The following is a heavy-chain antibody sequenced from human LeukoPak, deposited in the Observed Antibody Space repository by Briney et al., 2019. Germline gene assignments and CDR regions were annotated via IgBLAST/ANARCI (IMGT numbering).Heavy chain of an antibody. D-gene: IGHD2-21*01. V-gene: IGHV4-39*01. Sequence: PSETLSLTCTVSGGSISSTGYSWGWIRQPPGKGLEWIGSVYYSGSTHYSPSLKSRVTISGDTSKNQFSLKLSSVTAADTAVYYCARQSLASYDYWGQGSLVTVSS. CDR1: GGSISSTGYS. J-gene: IGHJ4*02. CDR2: VYYSGST. CDR3: ARQSLASYDY.